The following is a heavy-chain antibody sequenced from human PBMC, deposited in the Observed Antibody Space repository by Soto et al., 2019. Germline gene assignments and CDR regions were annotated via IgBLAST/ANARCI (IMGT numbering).Heavy chain of an antibody. CDR2: IYYSGST. CDR1: GGSISSYY. V-gene: IGHV4-59*08. D-gene: IGHD3-10*01. J-gene: IGHJ6*03. CDR3: ARQVNGADRPDYYYYYMDV. Sequence: PSETLSLTCTVSGGSISSYYWSWIRQPPGKGLEWIGYIYYSGSTNYNPSLKSRVTISVDTSKNQFSLKLSSVTAADTAVYYCARQVNGADRPDYYYYYMDVWGKGTTITVSS.